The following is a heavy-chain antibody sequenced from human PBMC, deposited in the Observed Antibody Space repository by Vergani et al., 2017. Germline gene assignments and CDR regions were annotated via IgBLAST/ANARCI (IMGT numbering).Heavy chain of an antibody. D-gene: IGHD1-26*01. V-gene: IGHV3-73*02. CDR2: IRSKANSYAT. CDR3: ARDPRSGCYFDY. J-gene: IGHJ4*02. Sequence: EVQLVESGGGLVQPGGSLKLSCAASGFTFSGSTMHWVRQASGKGLEWVGRIRSKANSYATAYAASVKGRFTISRDDSKNTAYLQMNSLKTEDTAVYYCARDPRSGCYFDYWGQGTLVTVSS. CDR1: GFTFSGST.